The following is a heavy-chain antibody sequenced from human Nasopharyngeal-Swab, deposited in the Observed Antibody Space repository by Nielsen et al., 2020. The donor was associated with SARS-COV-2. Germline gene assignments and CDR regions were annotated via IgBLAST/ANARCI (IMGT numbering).Heavy chain of an antibody. J-gene: IGHJ3*02. CDR3: ARETYCSSTSCSPPDAFDI. V-gene: IGHV4-34*01. D-gene: IGHD2-2*01. Sequence: SETLSLTCAVYGGSFSGYYWSWIRQPPGKGLEWIGEINHSGSTNYNPSLKSRVTISVDTSKNQFSLKLSSVTAADTVVYYCARETYCSSTSCSPPDAFDIWGQGTMVTVSS. CDR1: GGSFSGYY. CDR2: INHSGST.